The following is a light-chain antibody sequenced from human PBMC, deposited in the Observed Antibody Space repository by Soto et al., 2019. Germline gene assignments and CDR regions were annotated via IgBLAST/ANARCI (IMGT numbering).Light chain of an antibody. CDR3: QQYGSSPPIT. V-gene: IGKV3-20*01. J-gene: IGKJ5*01. Sequence: EIVLTQSPGTLSLSPGERATLSCRASQSVSSSYLAWYQQKPGQAPRLLIYGASSRATGIPDRFSGSGSGTDFTLTISRLEPEDYCQQYGSSPPITFGQGTRLDIK. CDR2: GAS. CDR1: QSVSSSY.